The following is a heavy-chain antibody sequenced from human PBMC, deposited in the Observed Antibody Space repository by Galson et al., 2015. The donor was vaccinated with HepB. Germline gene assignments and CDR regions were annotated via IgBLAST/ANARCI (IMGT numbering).Heavy chain of an antibody. CDR1: GFTFSSYG. D-gene: IGHD2-2*01. J-gene: IGHJ4*02. CDR2: IRYDGSNK. Sequence: SLRLSCAASGFTFSSYGMHWVRQAPGKGLEWVAFIRYDGSNKYYADSVKGRFTISRDNSKNTLYLQMNSLRAEDTAVYDCAKDGSSSTSCHLFDYWGQGTLVTVSS. V-gene: IGHV3-30*02. CDR3: AKDGSSSTSCHLFDY.